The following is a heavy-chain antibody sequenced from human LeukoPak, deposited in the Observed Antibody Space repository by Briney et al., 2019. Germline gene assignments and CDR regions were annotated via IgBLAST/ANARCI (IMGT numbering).Heavy chain of an antibody. V-gene: IGHV3-21*01. Sequence: PGGSLRLSCAASGFTFSWHSLNWVRQAPGKGLEWVSSISSSSSYTYYADSVKGRFTISRDNAKNSLYLQMNSLRAVDTAVYYCASSYRPNLAQFDYWGQGTPVTVSS. J-gene: IGHJ4*02. CDR2: ISSSSSYT. D-gene: IGHD3-16*02. CDR1: GFTFSWHS. CDR3: ASSYRPNLAQFDY.